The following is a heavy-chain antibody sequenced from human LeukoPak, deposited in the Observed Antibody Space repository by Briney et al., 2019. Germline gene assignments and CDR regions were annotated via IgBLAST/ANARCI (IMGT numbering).Heavy chain of an antibody. CDR3: ARGLYCTNGVCYPAGFDP. Sequence: SETLSLTCAVYGGSFSGYYWSWIRQPPGNVLEWIGEINHSGSTNYNPSLKSRVTISVDTSKNQFSLKLSSVTAADTAAYYCARGLYCTNGVCYPAGFDPWGQGTLVTVSS. CDR1: GGSFSGYY. J-gene: IGHJ5*02. CDR2: INHSGST. D-gene: IGHD2-8*01. V-gene: IGHV4-34*01.